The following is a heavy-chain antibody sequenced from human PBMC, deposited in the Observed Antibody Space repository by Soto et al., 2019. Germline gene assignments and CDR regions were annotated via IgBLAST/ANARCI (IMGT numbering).Heavy chain of an antibody. CDR3: ARTKRNCSSTSCLYYYYYMDV. D-gene: IGHD2-2*01. Sequence: PSETLSLTCAVYGGSFSAYYWSWIRQPPGKGLEWIGEINHSGSTNYNPSLKSRVTISVDTSKNQFSLKLSSVTAADTAVYYCARTKRNCSSTSCLYYYYYMDVWGKGTTVTVSS. V-gene: IGHV4-34*01. CDR1: GGSFSAYY. CDR2: INHSGST. J-gene: IGHJ6*03.